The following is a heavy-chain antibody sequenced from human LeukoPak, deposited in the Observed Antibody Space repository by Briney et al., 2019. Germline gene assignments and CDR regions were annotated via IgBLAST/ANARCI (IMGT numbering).Heavy chain of an antibody. V-gene: IGHV3-7*01. J-gene: IGHJ4*02. CDR1: GFTFSDYW. Sequence: GGSLRLSCAASGFTFSDYWMSWVRQAPGKGLEWVAHIKQDGSEKYYVDSVKGRFTVSRDNAKNSLCLQMNSLRGDDTAVYYCARAVRYKWYSDYWGQGTLVTVSS. CDR2: IKQDGSEK. CDR3: ARAVRYKWYSDY. D-gene: IGHD1-1*01.